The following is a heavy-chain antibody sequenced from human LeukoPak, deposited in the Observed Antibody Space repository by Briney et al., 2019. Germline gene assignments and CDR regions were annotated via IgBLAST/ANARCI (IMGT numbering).Heavy chain of an antibody. J-gene: IGHJ6*02. CDR3: ARGEGQYCSGGSCSSLLYYYYGMDV. CDR2: IYYSGST. Sequence: SETLSLTCTVSGGSISSYYWSWIRQPPGKGLEWIWYIYYSGSTNYNPSLKSRVTISVDTSKNQFSLKLSSVTAADTAVYYCARGEGQYCSGGSCSSLLYYYYGMDVWGQGTTVTVSS. V-gene: IGHV4-59*01. D-gene: IGHD2-15*01. CDR1: GGSISSYY.